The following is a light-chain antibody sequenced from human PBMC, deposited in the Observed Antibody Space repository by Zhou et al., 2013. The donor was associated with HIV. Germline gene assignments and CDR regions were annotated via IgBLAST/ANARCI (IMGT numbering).Light chain of an antibody. CDR3: QQFKSYPRT. CDR2: DAS. V-gene: IGKV1-13*02. J-gene: IGKJ1*01. CDR1: QGISSS. Sequence: AIQLTQSPSSLSASVGDRVTISCRASQGISSSLAWYQQKPGKAPQVLIYDASTLQTGVPSRFSGSGSGTDFTLTISSLQPEDFATYYCQQFKSYPRTFGQGTKVEIK.